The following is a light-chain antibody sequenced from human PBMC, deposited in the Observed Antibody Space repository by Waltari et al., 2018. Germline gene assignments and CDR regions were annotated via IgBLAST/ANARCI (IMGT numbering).Light chain of an antibody. CDR3: CSYVANTYV. CDR2: EGT. V-gene: IGLV2-23*01. CDR1: TGDAWTYNL. J-gene: IGLJ1*01. Sequence: QSALTQPASVSGSPGQSITISCTGTTGDAWTYNLVSWYQQHPGKAPKLIIFEGTKRPSGISNRFFASKSGNTASLTISGLQADDEDDYHCCSYVANTYVVGTGTKVTVL.